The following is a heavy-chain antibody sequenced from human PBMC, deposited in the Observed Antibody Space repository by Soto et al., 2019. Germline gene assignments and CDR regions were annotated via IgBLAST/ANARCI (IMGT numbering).Heavy chain of an antibody. V-gene: IGHV3-15*01. Sequence: EVQLVESGGGLVKPGGSLRLSCAASGFTFSNAWMSWVRQAPGKGLEWVGRIKSKTDGGTTDYAAPVKGRFTISRDDSKNTLYLQMNSLKTEDTGVYYCTSSKKYQLLRTRYYYYYGMDFWGQGTTVTVSS. CDR1: GFTFSNAW. J-gene: IGHJ6*02. D-gene: IGHD2-2*01. CDR2: IKSKTDGGTT. CDR3: TSSKKYQLLRTRYYYYYGMDF.